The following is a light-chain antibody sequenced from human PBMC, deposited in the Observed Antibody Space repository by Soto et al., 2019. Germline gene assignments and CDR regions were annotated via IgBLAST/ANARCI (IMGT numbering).Light chain of an antibody. V-gene: IGLV2-11*01. Sequence: QSALTQPRSVSGSPGQSVTISCTGTSGDVGAYDRVSWYQHHPTKAPKLIIYDVTNRPSGVPYRFSGSKSGSTASLTISGLQAEDEADYYCCSHAGGSPWVFGGGTKVTVL. J-gene: IGLJ3*02. CDR2: DVT. CDR3: CSHAGGSPWV. CDR1: SGDVGAYDR.